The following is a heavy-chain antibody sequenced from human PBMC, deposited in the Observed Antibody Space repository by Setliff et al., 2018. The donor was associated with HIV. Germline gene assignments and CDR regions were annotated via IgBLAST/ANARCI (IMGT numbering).Heavy chain of an antibody. CDR2: IYYSGST. CDR1: GGSISSSSYY. CDR3: ARLEYYYYMDV. J-gene: IGHJ6*03. V-gene: IGHV4-39*07. Sequence: SETLSLTCTVSGGSISSSSYYWGWIRQPPGKGLEWIGSIYYSGSTYYNPSLKSRVTLSVDTSKNQFSLNLSSVTAADTAVYYCARLEYYYYMDVWGNGTTVTVSS.